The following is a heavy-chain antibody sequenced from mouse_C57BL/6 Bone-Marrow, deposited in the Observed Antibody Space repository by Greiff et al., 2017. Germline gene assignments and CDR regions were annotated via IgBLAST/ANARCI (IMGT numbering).Heavy chain of an antibody. D-gene: IGHD4-1*01. CDR3: ARGRLTGTGWYFDV. J-gene: IGHJ1*03. CDR2: IYPGDGDT. Sequence: VQLQQSGPELVKPGASVKISCKASGYAFSSSWMNWVKQRPGKGLEWIGRIYPGDGDTNYNGKFKGKATLTADKSSSTAYMQLSSLTSEDSAVYFCARGRLTGTGWYFDVWGTGTTVTVSS. CDR1: GYAFSSSW. V-gene: IGHV1-82*01.